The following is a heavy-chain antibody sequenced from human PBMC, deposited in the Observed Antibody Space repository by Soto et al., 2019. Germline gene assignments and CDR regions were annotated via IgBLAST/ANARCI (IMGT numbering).Heavy chain of an antibody. CDR3: ATGSDSDYEYTALGS. J-gene: IGHJ5*02. D-gene: IGHD5-12*01. V-gene: IGHV1-46*01. Sequence: ASVKVSCEASGYTFTSYYMHWVRQAPGQGLEWMGIINPSGGSTSYAQKFQGRVTMTRDTSISTAYMELSRLTSNDTAVYYCATGSDSDYEYTALGSWGQGTLVTVSS. CDR1: GYTFTSYY. CDR2: INPSGGST.